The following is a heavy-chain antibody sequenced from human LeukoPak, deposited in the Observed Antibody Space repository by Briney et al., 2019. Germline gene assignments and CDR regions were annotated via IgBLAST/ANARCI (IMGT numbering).Heavy chain of an antibody. CDR3: ASEPTLYDSSGYYPPFWDY. Sequence: PSETLSLTCTVSGDSISTYYWSWIRQPPGKGLEWIGYIYYRVTSDYNPSLKSRVTISVDTSKNQFSLKLSSVTAADTAVYYCASEPTLYDSSGYYPPFWDYWGQGTLVTVSS. V-gene: IGHV4-59*12. CDR1: GDSISTYY. D-gene: IGHD3-22*01. CDR2: IYYRVTS. J-gene: IGHJ4*02.